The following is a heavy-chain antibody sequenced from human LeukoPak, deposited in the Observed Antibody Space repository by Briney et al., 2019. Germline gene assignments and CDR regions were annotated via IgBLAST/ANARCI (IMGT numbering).Heavy chain of an antibody. D-gene: IGHD6-13*01. CDR3: ARGVPRQQLVYFWFDP. V-gene: IGHV1-18*01. Sequence: GGSVNHSCKASGYTFTSYGISWVRQAPGQGLEWMGWISAYNGNTNYAQKLQGRVTMTTDTSTSTAYMELRSLRSDDAAVYYCARGVPRQQLVYFWFDPWGQGTLVTVPS. CDR2: ISAYNGNT. J-gene: IGHJ5*02. CDR1: GYTFTSYG.